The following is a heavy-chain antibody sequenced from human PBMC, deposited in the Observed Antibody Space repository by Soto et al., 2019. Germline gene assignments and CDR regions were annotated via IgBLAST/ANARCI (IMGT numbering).Heavy chain of an antibody. CDR1: GFSFGSYA. Sequence: LRLSFAASGFSFGSYALSWVRQAPGKGLEWVSTISGSDGKTFYADSVKGRFSISRDTSQSTLYLQMNSRRADDTAMYYCARWSYLDYWGQGTRVTVSS. CDR2: ISGSDGKT. D-gene: IGHD3-3*01. J-gene: IGHJ4*02. CDR3: ARWSYLDY. V-gene: IGHV3-23*01.